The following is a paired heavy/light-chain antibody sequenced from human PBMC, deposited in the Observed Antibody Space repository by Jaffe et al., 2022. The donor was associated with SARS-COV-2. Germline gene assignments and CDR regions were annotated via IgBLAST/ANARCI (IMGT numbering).Heavy chain of an antibody. CDR1: GFTFSGYN. Sequence: EVQLVESGGGLVKPGGSLRLSCAASGFTFSGYNMNWVRQAPGKGLEWVSSVSVSSSYKDYADSVKGRFTVSRDNAKNSLYLQMNSLRAEDTAVYYCARQTYYDILTGYSPGSIDYWGQGTLVTVSP. D-gene: IGHD3-9*01. CDR2: VSVSSSYK. J-gene: IGHJ4*02. V-gene: IGHV3-21*01. CDR3: ARQTYYDILTGYSPGSIDY.
Light chain of an antibody. V-gene: IGKV3-15*01. CDR3: QQYNNWPLT. CDR2: GAS. Sequence: EIVMTQSPATLSVSPGERDTLSCRASQSVSTNLAWYQQKPGQAPRLLIYGASTRATGIPARFSGSGSGTEFTLTISSLQSEDSALYYCQQYNNWPLTFGGGTKVEIK. CDR1: QSVSTN. J-gene: IGKJ4*01.